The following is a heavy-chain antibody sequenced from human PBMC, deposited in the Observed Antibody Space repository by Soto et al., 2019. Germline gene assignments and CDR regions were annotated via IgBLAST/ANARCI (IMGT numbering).Heavy chain of an antibody. CDR1: GFSLSTSGVG. J-gene: IGHJ6*02. Sequence: QITLKESGPTLVKPTQTLTLTCTFSGFSLSTSGVGVAWIRQPPGKALEWLALIYWDDDKRYRPSLESRLTNARDTINNHVFPTMTNMDSVDTATYYCAYLSCSGGSCYWFSFSGMDVWGQGTTVTVSS. D-gene: IGHD2-15*01. CDR3: AYLSCSGGSCYWFSFSGMDV. V-gene: IGHV2-5*02. CDR2: IYWDDDK.